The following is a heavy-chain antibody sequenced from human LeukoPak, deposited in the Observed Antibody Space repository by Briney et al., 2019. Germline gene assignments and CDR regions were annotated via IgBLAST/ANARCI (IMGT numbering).Heavy chain of an antibody. CDR1: GYRFTSYW. D-gene: IGHD2-15*01. V-gene: IGHV5-51*01. Sequence: GESLKISCKGSGYRFTSYWIGWVRQMPGKGLEWMGIIYPGDSDTRYSPSFQGQVTISADKSISTAYLQWSSLKASDTAMYYCARQGFQDCSGGSCYSGEWFDPWGQGTLVTVSS. CDR2: IYPGDSDT. J-gene: IGHJ5*02. CDR3: ARQGFQDCSGGSCYSGEWFDP.